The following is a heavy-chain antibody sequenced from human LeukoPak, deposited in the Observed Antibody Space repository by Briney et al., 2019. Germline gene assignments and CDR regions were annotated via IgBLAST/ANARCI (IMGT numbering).Heavy chain of an antibody. D-gene: IGHD6-19*01. CDR3: ARVRSSGWYAPDDY. V-gene: IGHV3-64*01. J-gene: IGHJ4*02. CDR2: ISSNGGST. Sequence: GGSLRLSCAASGFTVSSDAMRWVRQAPGKGLEYVSAISSNGGSTYYANSVKGRFTISRDNSKNTLYLQMGSLRAEDMAVYYCARVRSSGWYAPDDYWGQGTLVTVSS. CDR1: GFTVSSDA.